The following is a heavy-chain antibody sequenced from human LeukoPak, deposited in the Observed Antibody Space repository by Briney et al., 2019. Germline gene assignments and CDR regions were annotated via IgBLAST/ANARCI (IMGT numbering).Heavy chain of an antibody. V-gene: IGHV3-23*01. D-gene: IGHD3-10*01. CDR3: AKDLWYGSGSYYKN. Sequence: GGSLRLSXAASGFTFSSYAMSWVRQAPGKGLEWVSAISGSGGSSYYADSVKGRFTISRDNSKNTLYLQMNSLRAEDTAVYYCAKDLWYGSGSYYKNWGQGTLVTVSS. CDR1: GFTFSSYA. J-gene: IGHJ4*02. CDR2: ISGSGGSS.